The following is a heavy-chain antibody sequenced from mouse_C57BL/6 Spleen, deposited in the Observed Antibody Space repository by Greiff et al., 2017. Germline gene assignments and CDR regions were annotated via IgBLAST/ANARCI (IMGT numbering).Heavy chain of an antibody. CDR3: TRGGFAY. J-gene: IGHJ3*01. V-gene: IGHV1-15*01. Sequence: VQLQQSGAELVRPGASVTLSCKASGYTFTDYEMHWVKQTPVHGLEWIGAIEPETGGTAYNQKFKGKAILTADKSSSTAYMELRSLTSEDSAVYYCTRGGFAYWCQGTLVTVSA. CDR1: GYTFTDYE. CDR2: IEPETGGT.